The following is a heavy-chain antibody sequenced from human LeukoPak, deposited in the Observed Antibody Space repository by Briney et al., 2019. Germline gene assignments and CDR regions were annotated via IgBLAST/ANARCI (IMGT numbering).Heavy chain of an antibody. V-gene: IGHV3-21*01. Sequence: GGSLRLSCAASGFTFSSYSMNWVRQAPGKGLEWVSSISSSSRYIYYADSVKGRFTISRDNAKNSLYLQMNSLRAEDTAVYYCAREYYYDSSGYGDYWGQGTLVTVSS. D-gene: IGHD3-22*01. CDR3: AREYYYDSSGYGDY. J-gene: IGHJ4*02. CDR2: ISSSSRYI. CDR1: GFTFSSYS.